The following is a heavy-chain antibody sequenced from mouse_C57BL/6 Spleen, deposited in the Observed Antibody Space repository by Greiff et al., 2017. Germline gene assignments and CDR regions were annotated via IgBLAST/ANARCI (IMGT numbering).Heavy chain of an antibody. CDR3: ARKDNSGYVGAMDY. CDR2: INPSSGYT. J-gene: IGHJ4*01. Sequence: QVQLQQSGAELARPGASVKMSCKASGYTFTSYTMHWVKQRPGQGLEWIGYINPSSGYTKYNQKFKAKATLTADKSSSTAYMQLRSLTSEDSAVYYWARKDNSGYVGAMDYWGQGTSVTVSS. CDR1: GYTFTSYT. D-gene: IGHD3-2*02. V-gene: IGHV1-4*01.